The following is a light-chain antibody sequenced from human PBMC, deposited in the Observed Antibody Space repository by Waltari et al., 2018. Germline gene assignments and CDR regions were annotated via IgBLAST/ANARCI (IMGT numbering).Light chain of an antibody. J-gene: IGLJ3*02. Sequence: QLVLTQSPSASASLGASVKLTCTLSSGLSSNVIAWLQQQPEKGPRYLMKVTRDGSHSKGDEIPYRFSGSSSGAERYLTISSRQSEDEADYYCQTGGHGTWVFGGGTKLTVL. CDR1: SGLSSNV. V-gene: IGLV4-69*01. CDR3: QTGGHGTWV. CDR2: VTRDGSH.